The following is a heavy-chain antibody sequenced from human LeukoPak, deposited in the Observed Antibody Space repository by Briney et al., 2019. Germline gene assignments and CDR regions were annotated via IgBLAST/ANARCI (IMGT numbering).Heavy chain of an antibody. CDR2: MNPNSGNT. Sequence: ASVKVSCKASGYTFTSYDINWVRQATGQGLEWMGWMNPNSGNTGYAQKFQGRVTMTRNTSISTAYMELSSLRSEDTAVYYCARDLRYYDSSGYYTPDAFDIWGQGTMVTVSS. CDR3: ARDLRYYDSSGYYTPDAFDI. CDR1: GYTFTSYD. J-gene: IGHJ3*02. V-gene: IGHV1-8*01. D-gene: IGHD3-22*01.